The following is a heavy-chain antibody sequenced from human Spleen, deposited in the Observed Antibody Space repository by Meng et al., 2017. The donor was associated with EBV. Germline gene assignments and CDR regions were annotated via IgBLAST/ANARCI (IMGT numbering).Heavy chain of an antibody. J-gene: IGHJ4*02. CDR2: IHHSGST. D-gene: IGHD1-26*01. V-gene: IGHV4-4*03. CDR3: ARANLKDLLRTYFDF. Sequence: QVQLQEWGPGLWKPPGTPSLPCVVPVGSISTDSWWSWVRQPPGKGLEWIGEIHHSGSTNYNPSLKSRVSMSLDKSKIQFSLRLSSMTAADTAVYYCARANLKDLLRTYFDFWGQGTLVTVSS. CDR1: VGSISTDSW.